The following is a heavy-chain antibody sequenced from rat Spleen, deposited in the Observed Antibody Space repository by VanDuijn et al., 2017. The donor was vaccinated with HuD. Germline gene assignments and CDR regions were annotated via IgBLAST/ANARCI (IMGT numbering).Heavy chain of an antibody. Sequence: EVQLVESGGGLVQPGRSLKLSCAASGFTFSNYDMAWVRQAPTKGLEWVASISTSGGSTYYRDSVKGRFTVSRDNAKSTLYLQMDSLRSEDTATYYCARGGGFDYWGQGVMVTVSS. CDR3: ARGGGFDY. CDR1: GFTFSNYD. V-gene: IGHV5-25*01. CDR2: ISTSGGST. J-gene: IGHJ2*01.